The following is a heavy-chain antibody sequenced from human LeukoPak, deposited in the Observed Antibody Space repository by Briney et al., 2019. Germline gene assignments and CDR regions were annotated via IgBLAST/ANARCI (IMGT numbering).Heavy chain of an antibody. V-gene: IGHV4-39*01. CDR3: ARCTMVRGVGPTTFDY. Sequence: SETLSLTCTVSGGSISSSSYYWGWIRQPPGKGLEWIGTIYYSGSTYYNPSHKSRVTISVDTSKNQFFLKLSSVTAADTAVYYCARCTMVRGVGPTTFDYWGQGTLVTVSS. J-gene: IGHJ4*02. CDR1: GGSISSSSYY. D-gene: IGHD3-10*01. CDR2: IYYSGST.